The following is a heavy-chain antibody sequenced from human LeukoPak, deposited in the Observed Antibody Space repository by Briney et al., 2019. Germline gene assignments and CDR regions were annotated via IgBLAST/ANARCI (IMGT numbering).Heavy chain of an antibody. D-gene: IGHD2-15*01. V-gene: IGHV5-51*01. CDR3: ARSVVAATHHGGYYYYMDV. CDR2: IYPGDSDT. J-gene: IGHJ6*03. CDR1: GYSFTSYW. Sequence: GESLKISCKGSGYSFTSYWIGWVRQMPGKGLEWMGIIYPGDSDTRYSPSFQGQVTISADKSISTAYLQWSSLKASDTAMYYCARSVVAATHHGGYYYYMDVWGKGTTVTVSS.